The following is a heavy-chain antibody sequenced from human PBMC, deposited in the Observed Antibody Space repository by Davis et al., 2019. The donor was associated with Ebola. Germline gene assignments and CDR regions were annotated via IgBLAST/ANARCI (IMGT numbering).Heavy chain of an antibody. CDR1: GFTFSSYS. Sequence: PGGSLRLSCPASGFTFSSYSMNWVRQAPGKGLEWVSYISSSSSTIYYADSVKGRFTISRDNAKNSLYLQMNSLRDEDTVVYYCASNPPGYFDWLFDYWGQGTLVTVSS. J-gene: IGHJ4*02. CDR3: ASNPPGYFDWLFDY. D-gene: IGHD3-9*01. V-gene: IGHV3-48*02. CDR2: ISSSSSTI.